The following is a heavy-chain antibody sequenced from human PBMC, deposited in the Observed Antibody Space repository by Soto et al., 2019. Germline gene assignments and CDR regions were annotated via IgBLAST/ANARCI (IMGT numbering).Heavy chain of an antibody. J-gene: IGHJ4*02. Sequence: GGSLRLSCTASGFTFGDYAMNWVRQAPGKGLEWVGFIRSKAYGGTPEYAASVKGRFTISRDESTDTVYLQMNSLKTEDTAVYYCVRATYFSDSSGYTRCFDYWGQGTLVTVSS. V-gene: IGHV3-49*04. D-gene: IGHD3-22*01. CDR2: IRSKAYGGTP. CDR3: VRATYFSDSSGYTRCFDY. CDR1: GFTFGDYA.